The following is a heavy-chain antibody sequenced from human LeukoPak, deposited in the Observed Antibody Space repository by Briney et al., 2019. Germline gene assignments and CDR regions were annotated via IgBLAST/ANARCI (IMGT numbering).Heavy chain of an antibody. CDR1: GFTFGSYG. CDR2: IWYDGSNK. CDR3: ARDSYYYDSSGYLDDAFDI. Sequence: GRSLRLSCAASGFTFGSYGMHWVRQAPGKGLEWVAVIWYDGSNKYYADSVKGRFTISRDNSKNTLYLQMNSLRAEDTAVYYCARDSYYYDSSGYLDDAFDIWGQGTMVTVSS. J-gene: IGHJ3*02. V-gene: IGHV3-33*01. D-gene: IGHD3-22*01.